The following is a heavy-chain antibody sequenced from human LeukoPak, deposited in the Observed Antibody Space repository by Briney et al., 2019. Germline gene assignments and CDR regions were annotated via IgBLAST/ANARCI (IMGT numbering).Heavy chain of an antibody. V-gene: IGHV3-64D*06. Sequence: GGSLRLSCSASGFTFSNYAMHWVRQAPGKGLEYVSAVSNNGGTTDYADSVRGRFTISRDNSKNTLYLQMSSLGVEDTAAYYCVKGRVAVTGPSDYWGQGTLVTVSS. J-gene: IGHJ4*02. CDR3: VKGRVAVTGPSDY. D-gene: IGHD6-19*01. CDR2: VSNNGGTT. CDR1: GFTFSNYA.